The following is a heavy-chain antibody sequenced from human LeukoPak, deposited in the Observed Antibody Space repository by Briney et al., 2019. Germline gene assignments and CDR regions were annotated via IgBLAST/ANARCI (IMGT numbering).Heavy chain of an antibody. CDR2: MNPNSGNT. Sequence: ASVKVSCKASGYTFTSYDINWVRQATGQGFEWMGWMNPNSGNTGYAQKFQGRVTITRNTSISTAYMELSSLRSEDTAVYYCARGRIAARPSIDYWGQGTLVTVSS. CDR1: GYTFTSYD. V-gene: IGHV1-8*03. D-gene: IGHD6-6*01. J-gene: IGHJ4*02. CDR3: ARGRIAARPSIDY.